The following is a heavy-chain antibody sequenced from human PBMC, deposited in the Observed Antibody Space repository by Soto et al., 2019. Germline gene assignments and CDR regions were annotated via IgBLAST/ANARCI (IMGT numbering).Heavy chain of an antibody. J-gene: IGHJ6*02. V-gene: IGHV3-33*01. CDR2: IWYDGSNK. D-gene: IGHD6-13*01. CDR3: ARDREAEDGTAEYYYYGMDV. Sequence: LRLSCAASGFTFSSYGMHWVRQAPGKGLEWVAVIWYDGSNKYYADSVKGRFTISRDNSKNTLYLQMNSLRAEDTAVYYCARDREAEDGTAEYYYYGMDVWGQGTTVTVSS. CDR1: GFTFSSYG.